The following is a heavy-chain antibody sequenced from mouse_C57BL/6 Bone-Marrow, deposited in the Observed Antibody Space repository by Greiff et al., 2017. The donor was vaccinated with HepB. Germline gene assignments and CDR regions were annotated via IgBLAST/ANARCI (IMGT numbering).Heavy chain of an antibody. D-gene: IGHD1-1*02. Sequence: EVKLLQSGGGLVQPGGSLKLSCAASGIDFSRYWMSWVRRAPGKGLEWIGEINPDSSTINYAPSLKDKFIISRDNAKNTLYLQMSKVRSEDTALYYCAREDLWPPGEFAYWGQGTLVTVSA. CDR2: INPDSSTI. V-gene: IGHV4-1*01. CDR3: AREDLWPPGEFAY. CDR1: GIDFSRYW. J-gene: IGHJ3*01.